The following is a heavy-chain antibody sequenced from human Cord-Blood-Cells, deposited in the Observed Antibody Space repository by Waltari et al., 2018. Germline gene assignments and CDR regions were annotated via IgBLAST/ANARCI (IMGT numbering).Heavy chain of an antibody. V-gene: IGHV4-34*01. Sequence: QVQLQQWGAGLLKPSETLSLTCAVYGGSFSGYYWSWIRQPPGKGLEWIGEINHSGSTNYNPSLESRVTISVDTSKNQFSLKLSSVTAADTAVYYCARGFNWGSDYFDYWGQGTLVTVSS. CDR3: ARGFNWGSDYFDY. D-gene: IGHD7-27*01. CDR1: GGSFSGYY. CDR2: INHSGST. J-gene: IGHJ4*02.